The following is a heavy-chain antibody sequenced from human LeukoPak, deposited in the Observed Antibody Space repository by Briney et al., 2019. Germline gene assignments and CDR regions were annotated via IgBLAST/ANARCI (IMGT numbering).Heavy chain of an antibody. CDR3: AKDRQQQLVLDYFDY. J-gene: IGHJ4*02. Sequence: GGSLRLSCAASGFTFSSYAMTWVRQAPGKGLEWVSAISGSGDSTYYADSVRGRFTISRDYSENTLFLQMNSLRAEDTAVYYCAKDRQQQLVLDYFDYWGQGTLVTVSS. D-gene: IGHD6-13*01. CDR2: ISGSGDST. CDR1: GFTFSSYA. V-gene: IGHV3-23*01.